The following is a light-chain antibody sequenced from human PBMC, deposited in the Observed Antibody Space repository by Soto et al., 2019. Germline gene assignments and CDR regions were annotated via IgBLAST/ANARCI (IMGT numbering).Light chain of an antibody. J-gene: IGLJ2*01. CDR1: STDVGDYKY. CDR2: EVN. CDR3: SSLAGGTLV. Sequence: QSALTQPPSASGSPGQSVTISCTGTSTDVGDYKYVFWYQQLPGKAPKLLIYEVNKRPSGVPDRFSGSKSGNTASLTVSGLQAEDEADYYCSSLAGGTLVFGGGTKVTVL. V-gene: IGLV2-8*01.